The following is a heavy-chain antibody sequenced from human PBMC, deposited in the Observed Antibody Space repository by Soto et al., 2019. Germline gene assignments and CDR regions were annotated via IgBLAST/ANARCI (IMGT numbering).Heavy chain of an antibody. CDR3: ARGGEAAPPAMPKEYFQQ. CDR2: IYHSGTT. CDR1: GDSISGGAYY. J-gene: IGHJ1*01. D-gene: IGHD2-2*01. V-gene: IGHV4-31*03. Sequence: PSETLSLTCTVPGDSISGGAYYWSWIRQHPGIGLEWIGYIYHSGTTNYNPSLKNRVTISVDTAKNQFSLKLKSVTAADTAVYFCARGGEAAPPAMPKEYFQQWGQGTLVTV.